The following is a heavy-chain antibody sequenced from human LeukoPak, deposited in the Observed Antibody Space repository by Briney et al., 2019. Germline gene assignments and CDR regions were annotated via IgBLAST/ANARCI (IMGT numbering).Heavy chain of an antibody. J-gene: IGHJ4*02. CDR1: GFTFNTFN. CDR3: ARGHYDVLAASYKWTPDY. Sequence: PGGSLRLSCAASGFTFNTFNMNWVRQAPGKGLEWVSTITSGGDYIYYADSVKGRFTTSRDNAKNSLSLQLNSLRVEDTAVYYCARGHYDVLAASYKWTPDYWGQGTLVTVSS. V-gene: IGHV3-21*01. CDR2: ITSGGDYI. D-gene: IGHD3-9*01.